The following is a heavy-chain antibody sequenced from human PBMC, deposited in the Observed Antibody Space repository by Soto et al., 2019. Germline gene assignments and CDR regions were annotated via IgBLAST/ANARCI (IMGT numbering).Heavy chain of an antibody. CDR1: GFTFSSYG. D-gene: IGHD1-26*01. V-gene: IGHV3-33*01. CDR3: AREGWEPHGWFHY. J-gene: IGHJ4*02. CDR2: IWYDGSNK. Sequence: QVQVVESGGGVVQPGRSLRLSCAASGFTFSSYGMHWVRQASGKGLEWVAVIWYDGSNKYYADSVKGRFTISRDNSKNTLYLQMHSLRAEDTAVYYCAREGWEPHGWFHYWGQGTLVTVSS.